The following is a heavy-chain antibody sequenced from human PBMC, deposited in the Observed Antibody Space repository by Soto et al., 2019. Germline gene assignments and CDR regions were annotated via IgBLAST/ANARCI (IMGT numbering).Heavy chain of an antibody. V-gene: IGHV3-23*01. CDR2: ISGSGGST. CDR1: GFTFSSYA. D-gene: IGHD1-26*01. J-gene: IGHJ6*02. Sequence: RRLSCAASGFTFSSYAMSWVRQAPGKGLEWVSAISGSGGSTYYADSVKGRFTISRDNSKNTLYLQMNSLRAEDTAVYYCAKPDHIVGTPAAWYYYYGMDVWGQGTTVTVSS. CDR3: AKPDHIVGTPAAWYYYYGMDV.